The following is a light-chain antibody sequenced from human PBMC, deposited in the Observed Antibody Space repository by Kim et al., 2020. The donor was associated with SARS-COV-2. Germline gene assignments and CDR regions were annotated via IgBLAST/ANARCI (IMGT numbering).Light chain of an antibody. Sequence: LSPGENATLTCSASQSVTSNYLAWYRQKPGKAPRLLIYGASSRATGIPDRFSASGSGTDFTLTISRLEPEDFAVYYCQQYSNSLYTFGQGTKLEI. V-gene: IGKV3-20*01. J-gene: IGKJ2*01. CDR1: QSVTSNY. CDR3: QQYSNSLYT. CDR2: GAS.